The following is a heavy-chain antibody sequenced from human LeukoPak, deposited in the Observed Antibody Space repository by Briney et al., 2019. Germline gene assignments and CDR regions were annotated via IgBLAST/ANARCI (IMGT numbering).Heavy chain of an antibody. CDR2: IRSSGGST. CDR3: AKDQPSPRPSWFDT. CDR1: GFTFDSYA. Sequence: GGSLRLSCAASGFTFDSYAMTWVRQAPGKGLEWVSSIRSSGGSTYYADSVKGRFTISRDNSKNTLYLQMNSLRAEDTAVYYCAKDQPSPRPSWFDTWGQGTLVAVSS. V-gene: IGHV3-23*01. J-gene: IGHJ5*02.